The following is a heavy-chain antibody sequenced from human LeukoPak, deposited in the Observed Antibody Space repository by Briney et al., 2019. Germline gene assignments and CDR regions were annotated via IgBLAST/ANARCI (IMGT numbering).Heavy chain of an antibody. CDR3: ARRRRGGDYYYYYYMDV. J-gene: IGHJ6*03. CDR1: GFTFSSYA. CDR2: INHSGST. V-gene: IGHV4-34*01. D-gene: IGHD3-10*01. Sequence: PGGSLRLSCAASGFTFSSYAMSWIRQPPGKGLEWIGEINHSGSTNYNPSLRSRVTISVDTSKNQFSLKLSSVTAADTAVYYCARRRRGGDYYYYYYMDVWGKGTTVTVSS.